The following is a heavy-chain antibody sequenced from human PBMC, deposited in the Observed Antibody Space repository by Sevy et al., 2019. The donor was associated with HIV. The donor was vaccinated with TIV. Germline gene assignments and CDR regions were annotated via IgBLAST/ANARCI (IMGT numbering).Heavy chain of an antibody. J-gene: IGHJ6*02. D-gene: IGHD6-6*01. Sequence: SEALSLTCTVSGGSISSSSYYWGWIRQPTGKGLEWIGSIYYSGSTYYNPSPKSRVTISVDTSKNQFSLKLSSVTAADTAVYYCARQGSISSFNYYYYYGMDVWGQGTTVTVSS. V-gene: IGHV4-39*01. CDR2: IYYSGST. CDR3: ARQGSISSFNYYYYYGMDV. CDR1: GGSISSSSYY.